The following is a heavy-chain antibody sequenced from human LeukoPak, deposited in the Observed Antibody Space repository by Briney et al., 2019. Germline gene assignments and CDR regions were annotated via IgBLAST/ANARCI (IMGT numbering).Heavy chain of an antibody. D-gene: IGHD2-15*01. Sequence: ASVRVSCKASGYTFISYYMYWVRQAPGQGLEWMGIINPSGGSTSYAQKFQGRVTMTRDTSTSTVYMELSSLRSEDTAVYYCARLGCSGGSCYWFDPWGQGTLVTVSS. CDR2: INPSGGST. CDR3: ARLGCSGGSCYWFDP. CDR1: GYTFISYY. V-gene: IGHV1-46*01. J-gene: IGHJ5*02.